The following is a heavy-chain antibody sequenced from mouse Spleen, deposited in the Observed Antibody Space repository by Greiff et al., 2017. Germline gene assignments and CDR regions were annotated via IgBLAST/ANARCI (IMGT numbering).Heavy chain of an antibody. CDR1: GYSFTGYF. D-gene: IGHD2-10*02. CDR3: ARSKYGNPFAY. V-gene: IGHV1-20*01. J-gene: IGHJ3*01. Sequence: EVQLQQSGPELVKPGDSVKISCKASGYSFTGYFMNWVMQSHGKSLEWIGRINPYNGDTFYNQKFKGKATLTVDKSSSTAHMELRSLTSEDSAVYYCARSKYGNPFAYWGQGTLVTVSA. CDR2: INPYNGDT.